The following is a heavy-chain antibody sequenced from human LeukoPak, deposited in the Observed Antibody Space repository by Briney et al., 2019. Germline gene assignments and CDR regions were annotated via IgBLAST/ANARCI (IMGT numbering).Heavy chain of an antibody. V-gene: IGHV4-59*08. D-gene: IGHD1-1*01. J-gene: IGHJ2*01. CDR2: IYYSGST. CDR1: GGSISSYY. CDR3: ARFRRYEAGARDWYFDL. Sequence: SETLSLTCTVSGGSISSYYWSWIRQPAGKGLEWIGYIYYSGSTNYNPSLKSRVTISVDTSKNQFSLKLSSVTAADTAVYYCARFRRYEAGARDWYFDLWGRGTLVTVSS.